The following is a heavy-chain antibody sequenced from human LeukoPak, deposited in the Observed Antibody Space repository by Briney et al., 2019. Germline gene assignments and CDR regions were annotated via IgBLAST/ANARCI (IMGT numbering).Heavy chain of an antibody. D-gene: IGHD2-2*01. CDR2: IKSKTDGGTT. CDR1: GFTFSNAW. V-gene: IGHV3-15*01. CDR3: TTASLFHCSGTSCSDY. J-gene: IGHJ4*02. Sequence: TGGSLRLSCAASGFTFSNAWMSWVRQAPGKGLEWVGRIKSKTDGGTTDYAAPVKGRFTISRDDSKNTLYLQMNSLKTEDTAVYYCTTASLFHCSGTSCSDYWGQGTLATVSS.